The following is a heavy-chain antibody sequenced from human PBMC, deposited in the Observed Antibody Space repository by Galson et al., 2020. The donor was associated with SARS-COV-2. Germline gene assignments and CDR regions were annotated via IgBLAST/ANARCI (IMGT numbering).Heavy chain of an antibody. Sequence: SGPTLVKPTQTLTLTCTFSGFSLTTSGVGVGWIRQPPGKALEWLAIIYWDDDERYSPSLKSRLTITKDTSKNQVVLTMTNMDPVDTATYYGAHRRSDSDDGGDDGEFYFSAFDVWGQGTMVTVSS. D-gene: IGHD2-21*01. V-gene: IGHV2-5*02. CDR3: AHRRSDSDDGGDDGEFYFSAFDV. J-gene: IGHJ3*01. CDR1: GFSLTTSGVG. CDR2: IYWDDDE.